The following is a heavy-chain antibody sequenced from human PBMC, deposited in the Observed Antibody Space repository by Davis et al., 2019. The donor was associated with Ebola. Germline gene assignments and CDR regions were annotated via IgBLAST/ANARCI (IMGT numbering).Heavy chain of an antibody. J-gene: IGHJ4*02. CDR3: ARATRYYYDSSGYYSGWYFDY. D-gene: IGHD3-22*01. V-gene: IGHV4-59*01. CDR1: GGSISSYY. Sequence: SETLSLTCTVSGGSISSYYWSWIRQPPGKGLEWIGYIYYSGSTNYNPSLKSRVTISVDTSKNQFSLKLSSVTAADTAVYYCARATRYYYDSSGYYSGWYFDYWGQGTLVTVSS. CDR2: IYYSGST.